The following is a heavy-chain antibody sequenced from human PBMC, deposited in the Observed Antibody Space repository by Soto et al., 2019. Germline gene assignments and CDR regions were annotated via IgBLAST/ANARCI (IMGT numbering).Heavy chain of an antibody. Sequence: PGGSLRLSCAASGFTFSSYGMHWVRQAPGKGLEWVAVIWYDGSNKYYADSVKGRFTISRDNSKNTLYLQMNSLRAEDTAVYYCARDLITIFGVAPTVGENWFDPWGQGTLVTVSS. CDR2: IWYDGSNK. CDR3: ARDLITIFGVAPTVGENWFDP. CDR1: GFTFSSYG. V-gene: IGHV3-33*01. J-gene: IGHJ5*02. D-gene: IGHD3-3*01.